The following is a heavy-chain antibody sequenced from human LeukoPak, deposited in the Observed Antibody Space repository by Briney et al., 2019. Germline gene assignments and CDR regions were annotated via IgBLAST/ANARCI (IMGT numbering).Heavy chain of an antibody. J-gene: IGHJ4*02. D-gene: IGHD6-13*01. CDR3: AKDQGYGSSWYVDY. V-gene: IGHV3-23*01. CDR1: GFTFRSYG. Sequence: GGSLRLSCAASGFTFRSYGMSWVRQAPGKGLEWVSGISGSGGSTYYADSVKGRFTVSRDNSKNTVYLQMNSLRAEDTAVYYCAKDQGYGSSWYVDYWGQGTLVTVSS. CDR2: ISGSGGST.